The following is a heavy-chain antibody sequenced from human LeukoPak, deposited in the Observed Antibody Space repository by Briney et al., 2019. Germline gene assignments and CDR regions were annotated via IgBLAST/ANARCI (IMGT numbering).Heavy chain of an antibody. Sequence: GGSLRLSCAASGFTFSSYWMSWVRQAPGKGLEWVANIKQDGSEKYYVDSVKGRFTISRDNAKNSLYLQMNSLRAEDTAVYYCAREYGDYAKNFDYWGQGTLVTVSS. V-gene: IGHV3-7*01. CDR3: AREYGDYAKNFDY. CDR2: IKQDGSEK. CDR1: GFTFSSYW. J-gene: IGHJ4*02. D-gene: IGHD4-17*01.